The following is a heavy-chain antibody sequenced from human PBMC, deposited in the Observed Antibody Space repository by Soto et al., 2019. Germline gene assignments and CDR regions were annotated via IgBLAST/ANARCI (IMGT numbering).Heavy chain of an antibody. CDR3: ARDYDYIWGSYRFNPLNALDI. CDR2: ISAYNGNT. J-gene: IGHJ3*02. CDR1: GYTFISYG. Sequence: ASVKVSCKASGYTFISYGVTWVRQAPGQGLEWMGWISAYNGNTNYRQKLQGGVTMTTDTFTSTAYMELRSLRSDDTAVYYCARDYDYIWGSYRFNPLNALDIWGQGTMVTVSS. V-gene: IGHV1-18*01. D-gene: IGHD3-16*02.